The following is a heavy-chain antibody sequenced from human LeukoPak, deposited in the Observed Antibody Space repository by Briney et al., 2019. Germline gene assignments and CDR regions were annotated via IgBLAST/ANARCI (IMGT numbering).Heavy chain of an antibody. CDR1: GGSFSGYY. V-gene: IGHV4-34*01. CDR2: INHSGST. Sequence: PSETLSLTCAVYGGSFSGYYWSWIRQPPGKGLEWIGEINHSGSTNYNPSLKSRVTISVDTSKNQFSLKLSSVTAADTAVYYCARLGWNYGKDYWGQGTLVTVSS. D-gene: IGHD1-7*01. CDR3: ARLGWNYGKDY. J-gene: IGHJ4*02.